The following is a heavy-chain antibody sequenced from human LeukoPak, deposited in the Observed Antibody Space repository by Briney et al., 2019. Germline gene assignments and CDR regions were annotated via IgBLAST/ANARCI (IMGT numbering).Heavy chain of an antibody. CDR3: ARDRARRYCSGGSCYSGYYGMDV. CDR2: ISYDGGKK. J-gene: IGHJ6*02. Sequence: PGGSLRLSCAASGAVSGFTLRSYAMHWFRQPPGQGLEWVAMISYDGGKKYYVDSVKGRFTISRDNSKNTLYLQMNSLRAEDTAVYYCARDRARRYCSGGSCYSGYYGMDVWGQGTTVTVSS. CDR1: GAVSGFTLRSYA. V-gene: IGHV3-30*03. D-gene: IGHD2-15*01.